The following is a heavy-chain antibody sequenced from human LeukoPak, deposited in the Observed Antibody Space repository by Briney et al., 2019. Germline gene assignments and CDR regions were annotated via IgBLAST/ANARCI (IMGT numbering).Heavy chain of an antibody. J-gene: IGHJ4*02. CDR3: ARASGHHYFDY. CDR1: GGSISSYY. V-gene: IGHV4-59*01. Sequence: SETLSLTCTVSGGSISSYYWSWIRQPPGKGLEWIGYIYYSGSTNYNPSLKSRVTISVDTSKNQFSLTLSSVTAADTAVYYCARASGHHYFDYWGQGTLVTVSS. CDR2: IYYSGST.